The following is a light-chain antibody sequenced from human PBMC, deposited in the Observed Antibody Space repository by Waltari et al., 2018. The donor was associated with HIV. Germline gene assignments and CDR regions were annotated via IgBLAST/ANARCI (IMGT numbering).Light chain of an antibody. CDR3: QSSDTSGTY. Sequence: FELTQPPSMSVSPGQTARITCSADALPQLFAYWFQQKSGQAPVLLIFKDTERQTGIPARFSGSSSGTVATLTISGVRAEDEADYYCQSSDTSGTYFGGGTKLTVL. V-gene: IGLV3-25*03. CDR1: ALPQLF. CDR2: KDT. J-gene: IGLJ2*01.